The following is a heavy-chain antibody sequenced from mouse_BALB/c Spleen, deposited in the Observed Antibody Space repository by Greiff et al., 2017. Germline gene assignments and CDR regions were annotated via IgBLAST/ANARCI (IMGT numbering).Heavy chain of an antibody. CDR2: INPSTGYT. CDR1: GYTFTTYW. J-gene: IGHJ3*01. V-gene: IGHV1S26*01. Sequence: QVQLQQPGAELVKPGTSVKMSCKASGYTFTTYWMHWVKQRPGQGLEWIGYINPSTGYTEYNQKFKDKATLTADKSSSTAYMQLSSLTSEDSAVYYCARIYRYDAWFAYWGQGTLVTVSA. CDR3: ARIYRYDAWFAY. D-gene: IGHD2-14*01.